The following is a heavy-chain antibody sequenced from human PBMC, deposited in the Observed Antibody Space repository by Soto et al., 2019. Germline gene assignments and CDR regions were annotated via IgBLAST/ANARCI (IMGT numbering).Heavy chain of an antibody. CDR2: LYTGGTT. J-gene: IGHJ4*02. CDR1: GFTVNSKY. V-gene: IGHV3-66*01. Sequence: EVQLVESGGGLVQPGGSLRLSCAVSGFTVNSKYMNWVRQAPGKGLEWVSILYTGGTTYYADSVKDRFTISRDNSKNTLYLQVNSLRAEDTAMYYCAMANYYDNSGYYLFDNWGQGTLVTVSS. D-gene: IGHD3-22*01. CDR3: AMANYYDNSGYYLFDN.